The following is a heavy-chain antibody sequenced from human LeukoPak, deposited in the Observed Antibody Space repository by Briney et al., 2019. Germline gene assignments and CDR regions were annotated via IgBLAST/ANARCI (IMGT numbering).Heavy chain of an antibody. CDR1: GFTLSDHY. Sequence: PGGSLRLSCGASGFTLSDHYIDWVRQAPGKGLEWVGRSRDKANSYSTEYAASVKGRFTISRDDSKSSLYLQMNSLKTEDTAVYYCAPLSPLDWGQGTLVTVSS. V-gene: IGHV3-72*01. CDR2: SRDKANSYST. J-gene: IGHJ4*02. CDR3: APLSPLD.